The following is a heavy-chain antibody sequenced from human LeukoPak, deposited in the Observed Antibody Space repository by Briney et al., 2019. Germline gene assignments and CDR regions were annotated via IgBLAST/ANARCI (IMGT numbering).Heavy chain of an antibody. J-gene: IGHJ6*02. CDR3: AKDGRSGWYVDYYYGMDV. Sequence: GGSLRLSCAASGFTFSSYSMNWVRQAPGKGLEWVSSISSSGSTIYYADSVKGRFTISRDNAKNSLYLQMNSLRAEDTALYYCAKDGRSGWYVDYYYGMDVWGQGTTVTVSS. CDR1: GFTFSSYS. V-gene: IGHV3-21*04. CDR2: ISSSGSTI. D-gene: IGHD6-19*01.